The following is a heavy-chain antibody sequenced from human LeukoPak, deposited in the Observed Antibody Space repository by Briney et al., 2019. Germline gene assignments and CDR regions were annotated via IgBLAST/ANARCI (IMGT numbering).Heavy chain of an antibody. V-gene: IGHV1-18*01. CDR2: ISAYNGNT. Sequence: ASVKVSCKASGYTFTSYGISWVRQAPGQGLEWMGWISAYNGNTNYAQKFQGRVTITRNTSISTAYMELSSLRSEDTAVYYCARRGYQLLYSTWYFDYWGQGTLVTVSS. J-gene: IGHJ4*02. D-gene: IGHD2-2*02. CDR1: GYTFTSYG. CDR3: ARRGYQLLYSTWYFDY.